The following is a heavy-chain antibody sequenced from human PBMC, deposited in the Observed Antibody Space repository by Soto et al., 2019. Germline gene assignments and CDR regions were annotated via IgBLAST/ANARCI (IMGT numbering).Heavy chain of an antibody. V-gene: IGHV4-31*03. CDR1: GGSISSGGYY. D-gene: IGHD1-7*01. Sequence: QVQLQESGPGLVKPSQTLSLTCTVSGGSISSGGYYWSWIRQHPVKGLEWIGYIYYSGSTYYNPSLKSRVTISVDTSKNQFSLKLSSVTAADTAVYYCARGGTSQYYYGMDVWGQGTTVTVSS. J-gene: IGHJ6*02. CDR2: IYYSGST. CDR3: ARGGTSQYYYGMDV.